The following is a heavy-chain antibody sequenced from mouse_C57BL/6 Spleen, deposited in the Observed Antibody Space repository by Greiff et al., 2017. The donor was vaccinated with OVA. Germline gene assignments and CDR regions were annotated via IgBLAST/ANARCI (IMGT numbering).Heavy chain of an antibody. J-gene: IGHJ4*01. D-gene: IGHD2-3*01. Sequence: QVQLKQPGAELVKPGASVKLSCKASGYTFTSYWMHWVQQRPGQGLEWIGMLHPNSGSTNYYETLKSKATLTVDKSYSTAYMQLSSLTSEDSAVDYCARGMVTAMDYWGQGTSVTVSS. V-gene: IGHV1-64*01. CDR2: LHPNSGST. CDR3: ARGMVTAMDY. CDR1: GYTFTSYW.